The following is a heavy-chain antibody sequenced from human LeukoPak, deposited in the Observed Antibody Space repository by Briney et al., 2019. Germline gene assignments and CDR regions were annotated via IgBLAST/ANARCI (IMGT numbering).Heavy chain of an antibody. D-gene: IGHD6-6*01. J-gene: IGHJ4*02. V-gene: IGHV3-7*04. CDR2: IKQDGSEK. CDR3: VRASGSSSADY. Sequence: GGSLRLSCAASGFTFTSYWMSWVRQAPGKGLEWVANIKQDGSEKYYVDSVEGRFTISRDNAKNSLSLQMNSLRGEDTAVYYCVRASGSSSADYWGQGTLVTVSS. CDR1: GFTFTSYW.